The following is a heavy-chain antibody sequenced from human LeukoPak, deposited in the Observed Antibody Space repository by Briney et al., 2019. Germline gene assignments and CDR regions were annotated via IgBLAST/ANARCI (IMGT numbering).Heavy chain of an antibody. V-gene: IGHV1-69*04. CDR1: GGTFSNYA. Sequence: GASVKVSCKASGGTFSNYAINWVRQAPGQGLEWMGRIIPSLAIANYAQKFQDRVTIIADKSTSTACMELSSLRSEDTATYYCARGRYDFWSGYYFWMAELDVWGKGTTVTVSS. CDR3: ARGRYDFWSGYYFWMAELDV. D-gene: IGHD3-3*01. CDR2: IIPSLAIA. J-gene: IGHJ6*04.